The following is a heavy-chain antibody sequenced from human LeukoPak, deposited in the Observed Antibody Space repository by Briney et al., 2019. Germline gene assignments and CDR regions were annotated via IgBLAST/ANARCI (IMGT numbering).Heavy chain of an antibody. D-gene: IGHD1-26*01. V-gene: IGHV3-48*03. CDR3: ARQVGAAGKAFDS. CDR1: GFTFSSYE. Sequence: GGSLRLSCAASGFTFSSYEMNWVRQAPGKGLEWVSYISSSNTIYYADSVKGRFTISRDNAKNSLYLQMNSLRAEDTAVYYCARQVGAAGKAFDSWGQGTMVTVSS. J-gene: IGHJ3*02. CDR2: ISSSNTI.